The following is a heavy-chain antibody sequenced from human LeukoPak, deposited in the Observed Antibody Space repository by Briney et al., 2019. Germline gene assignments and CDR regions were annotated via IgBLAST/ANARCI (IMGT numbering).Heavy chain of an antibody. CDR2: INPNSGGT. CDR1: GYTFTGYY. J-gene: IGHJ4*02. D-gene: IGHD3-10*01. CDR3: ASYITMVRGVLGRGIDY. V-gene: IGHV1-2*02. Sequence: ASVKVSCKASGYTFTGYYMHWVRQAPGQGLEWMGWINPNSGGTNYAQKFQGRVTMTRDTSISTAYMELSRLRSDDTAVYYCASYITMVRGVLGRGIDYWGQGTLVTVSS.